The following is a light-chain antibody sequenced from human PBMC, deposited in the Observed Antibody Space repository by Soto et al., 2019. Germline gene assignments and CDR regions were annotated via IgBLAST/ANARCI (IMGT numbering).Light chain of an antibody. V-gene: IGLV2-14*01. CDR1: SSDVGGYNY. CDR3: SSYTSRSTDV. J-gene: IGLJ1*01. Sequence: QSALTQPASVSGSPGQSITISCTGTSSDVGGYNYVSWYQQHPGKAPKLMIYEVSNRPSGVSNRFSGSKSGNTASLTISGLQAEDQADYSCSSYTSRSTDVFGTGTKVTVL. CDR2: EVS.